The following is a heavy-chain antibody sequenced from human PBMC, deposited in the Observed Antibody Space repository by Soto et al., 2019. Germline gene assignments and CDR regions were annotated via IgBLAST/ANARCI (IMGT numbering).Heavy chain of an antibody. Sequence: GGSLRLSCAASGFAFSNYAMGWVRQAPGKGLEWVSSISTGIDATYYADSVKGRFTISRDDSKNTLYLQMNSLRAEDSAVYYCAKDRTVAARNFDYWGQGTQVTVSS. J-gene: IGHJ4*02. V-gene: IGHV3-23*01. CDR1: GFAFSNYA. D-gene: IGHD6-6*01. CDR3: AKDRTVAARNFDY. CDR2: ISTGIDAT.